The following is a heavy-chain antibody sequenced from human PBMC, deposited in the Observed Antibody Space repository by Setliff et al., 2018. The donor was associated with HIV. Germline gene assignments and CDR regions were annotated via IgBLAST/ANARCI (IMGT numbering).Heavy chain of an antibody. D-gene: IGHD3-10*01. CDR2: IYYSGST. Sequence: SETLSLTCTVSGGSINSHYWSWIRQPPGKGLEWIGYIYYSGSTNYNPSLKSRVTISVDTSKNQFSLKLSSVTAADTAVYYCTRSLMVRGIIMLSDYMDGWGKGTTVTVSS. V-gene: IGHV4-59*11. CDR1: GGSINSHY. J-gene: IGHJ6*03. CDR3: TRSLMVRGIIMLSDYMDG.